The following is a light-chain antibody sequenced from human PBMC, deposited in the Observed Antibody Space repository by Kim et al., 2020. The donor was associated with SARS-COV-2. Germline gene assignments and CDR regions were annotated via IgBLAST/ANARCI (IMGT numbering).Light chain of an antibody. V-gene: IGLV3-19*01. J-gene: IGLJ2*01. CDR1: SLRRYY. Sequence: ALGQTVRITCQGDSLRRYYASWYQQKPGQAPRLVIYSTNKRPSGIPDRLSGSSPGNTASLTITGAQAEDEADYYCTSRDSNGNKMVFGGGTQLTVL. CDR3: TSRDSNGNKMV. CDR2: STN.